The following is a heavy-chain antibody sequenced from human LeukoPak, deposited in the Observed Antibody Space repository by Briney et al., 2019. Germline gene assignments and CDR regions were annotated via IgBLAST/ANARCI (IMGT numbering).Heavy chain of an antibody. D-gene: IGHD4-23*01. Sequence: SETLSLTCTVSGGSISSYYWSWIRQPPGKGLEWIGYIYYSGSTNYNPSLKSRVTISVDTSKDQFSLKLSSVTAADTAVYYCARVIYGGNSAYYYYYYYMDVWGEGTTVAVSS. V-gene: IGHV4-59*01. J-gene: IGHJ6*03. CDR3: ARVIYGGNSAYYYYYYYMDV. CDR1: GGSISSYY. CDR2: IYYSGST.